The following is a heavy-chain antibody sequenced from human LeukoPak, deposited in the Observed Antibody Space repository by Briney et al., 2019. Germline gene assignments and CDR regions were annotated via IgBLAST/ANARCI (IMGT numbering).Heavy chain of an antibody. CDR2: IDQDGSEK. V-gene: IGHV3-7*01. J-gene: IGHJ4*02. Sequence: SGGSLRLSCAASGFTFNDFWMTWFRQAPGKGLEWVANIDQDGSEKYYLDSVKGRLIISRDNAKNSLYLQMNSLRVEDTAVYYCATSPRGYQLLEPGDWGQGTLVTVSS. CDR1: GFTFNDFW. D-gene: IGHD2-2*01. CDR3: ATSPRGYQLLEPGD.